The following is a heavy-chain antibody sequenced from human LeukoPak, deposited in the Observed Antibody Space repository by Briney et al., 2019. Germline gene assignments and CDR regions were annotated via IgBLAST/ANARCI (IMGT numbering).Heavy chain of an antibody. CDR3: ARSSSWGNWFDP. J-gene: IGHJ5*02. CDR1: GFTFSNYW. D-gene: IGHD6-19*01. Sequence: GGSLRLSCVGSGFTFSNYWMQWVRQVPGKGLTWISYIKSDGSGTNYADSVKGRFTISRDNAKNTLYLQLSSLRAEDTAVYYCARSSSWGNWFDPWGQGTLVTVPS. V-gene: IGHV3-74*01. CDR2: IKSDGSGT.